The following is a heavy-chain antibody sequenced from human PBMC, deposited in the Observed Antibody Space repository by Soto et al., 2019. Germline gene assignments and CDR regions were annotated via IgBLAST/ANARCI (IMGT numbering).Heavy chain of an antibody. Sequence: GGSLRLSCVASGFNFGTYAIHWVRQAPGKGLQWVALIAYDGINTYYADSVRGRFTISRDNSKNTLHLQMNSLRPEDTGVYFCARVTPGNNLYYFSGLDVWGQGTSVTVSS. CDR1: GFNFGTYA. CDR2: IAYDGINT. CDR3: ARVTPGNNLYYFSGLDV. D-gene: IGHD1-1*01. J-gene: IGHJ6*02. V-gene: IGHV3-30-3*01.